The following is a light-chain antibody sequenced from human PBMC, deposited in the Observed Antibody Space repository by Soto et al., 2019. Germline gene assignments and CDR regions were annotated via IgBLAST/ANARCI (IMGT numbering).Light chain of an antibody. J-gene: IGKJ1*01. V-gene: IGKV1-39*01. CDR1: RSISTY. CDR3: QQGSNSPWT. Sequence: DIQLTQSPSTLSSSVGDRVTLSCRASRSISTYLHWYQQKAGQAPRLLIYAASNWDSGVPSRFSGSGSGTDFTLTISSLEPEDFAAYYCQQGSNSPWTFGQGTKVDIK. CDR2: AAS.